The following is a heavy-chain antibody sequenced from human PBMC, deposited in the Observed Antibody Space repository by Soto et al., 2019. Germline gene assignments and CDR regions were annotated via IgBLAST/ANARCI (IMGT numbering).Heavy chain of an antibody. CDR2: IYTSGST. Sequence: SETLSLTCTVSGGSISSYYWSWIRQPAGKGLEWIGRIYTSGSTNYNPSLKSRVTMSVDTSKNQFSLKLSSVTAADTAVYYCASSCYYDSSGYLDYWGQGTLVTVSS. J-gene: IGHJ4*02. V-gene: IGHV4-4*07. CDR1: GGSISSYY. D-gene: IGHD3-22*01. CDR3: ASSCYYDSSGYLDY.